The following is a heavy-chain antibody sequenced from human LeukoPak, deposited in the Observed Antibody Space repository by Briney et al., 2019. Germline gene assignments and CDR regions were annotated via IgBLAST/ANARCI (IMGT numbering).Heavy chain of an antibody. J-gene: IGHJ4*02. D-gene: IGHD2-21*01. CDR1: GFTFSSHA. CDR3: AKDYRIGYSDHFDY. Sequence: GGSLRLSCVGSGFTFSSHAMSWVRQAPEKGLEWVSGIYESGQTTHYADSVKGRFSIFRDNSKNTLYLQMDSLRGEDTAIYYCAKDYRIGYSDHFDYWGQGALVTVSS. CDR2: IYESGQTT. V-gene: IGHV3-23*01.